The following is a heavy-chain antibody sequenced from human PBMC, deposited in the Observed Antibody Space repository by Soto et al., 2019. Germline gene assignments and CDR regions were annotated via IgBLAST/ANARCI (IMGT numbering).Heavy chain of an antibody. CDR3: ARTTVTKSRDY. CDR1: GFTFIAYA. D-gene: IGHD4-17*01. Sequence: EVQLLESGGGLVQPGGSLRLSCAASGFTFIAYAMSGVRQIPGKGLWYVSSLIDNGGSTYYADSVRGRFTISRDNSKNTLYLQMNSLRVEDTAVYYCARTTVTKSRDYWGQGTLVTVSS. CDR2: LIDNGGST. J-gene: IGHJ4*02. V-gene: IGHV3-23*01.